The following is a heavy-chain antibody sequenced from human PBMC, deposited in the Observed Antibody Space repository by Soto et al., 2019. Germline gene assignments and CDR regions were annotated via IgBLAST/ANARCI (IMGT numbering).Heavy chain of an antibody. D-gene: IGHD6-6*01. CDR1: GYTFTGYY. CDR2: INPNSGGT. J-gene: IGHJ3*02. Sequence: ASVKVSCKASGYTFTGYYMHWVRQAPGQGLEWMGWINPNSGGTNYAQKFQGRVTMTRDTSISKAYMEMSRLRSDDTAVYYSARVRANSSSPDAFDIWGQGTMVTVSS. CDR3: ARVRANSSSPDAFDI. V-gene: IGHV1-2*02.